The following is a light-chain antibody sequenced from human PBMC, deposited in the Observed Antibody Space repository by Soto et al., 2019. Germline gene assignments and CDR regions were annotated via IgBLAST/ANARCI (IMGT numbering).Light chain of an antibody. CDR3: QQYNNWPPIA. V-gene: IGKV3-15*01. CDR1: QSVSSI. J-gene: IGKJ5*01. CDR2: GAS. Sequence: EIVMTQSPATLSLSPGERATLSCRASQSVSSILAWYQQKPGQAPRLLIYGASTRATGIPARLSGSGSGTEFTLTISSLQSEDFAVYYCQQYNNWPPIAFGQGTRLEIK.